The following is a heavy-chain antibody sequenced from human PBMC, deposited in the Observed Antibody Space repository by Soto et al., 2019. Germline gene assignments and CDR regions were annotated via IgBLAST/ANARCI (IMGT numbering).Heavy chain of an antibody. Sequence: ASVKVSCKASGYTFTSYYMHWVRQAPGQGLEWMGIINPSGGSTSYAQKFQGRVTMTRDTSTSKVYMELSSLRSEDTAVYYCAIQMDEEILRAGAFYIWGQGTMVTVS. D-gene: IGHD2-15*01. CDR1: GYTFTSYY. V-gene: IGHV1-46*01. CDR2: INPSGGST. J-gene: IGHJ3*02. CDR3: AIQMDEEILRAGAFYI.